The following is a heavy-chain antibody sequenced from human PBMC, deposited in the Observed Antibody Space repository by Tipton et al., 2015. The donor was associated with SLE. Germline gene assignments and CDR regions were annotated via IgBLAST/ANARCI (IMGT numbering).Heavy chain of an antibody. D-gene: IGHD2-8*01. CDR1: GGSISGSSYY. J-gene: IGHJ6*02. V-gene: IGHV4-39*07. Sequence: TLSLTCTVSGGSISGSSYYWGWIRQSPGKGLEWIGNVFYSGTTYYNPSLMSRVTISVDKSKNQFSLKLSSVTAADTAVYYCARGMLTWRGAIIGVDVWGQGTSVNVSS. CDR3: ARGMLTWRGAIIGVDV. CDR2: VFYSGTT.